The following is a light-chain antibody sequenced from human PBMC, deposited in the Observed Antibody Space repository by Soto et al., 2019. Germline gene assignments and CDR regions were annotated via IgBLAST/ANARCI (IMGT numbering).Light chain of an antibody. CDR2: GAS. Sequence: IVFDPAPGPPALFSGGKGPLPFRGSQSVSSNYLAWYQQKPGQAPRLLIYGASSRATGIPDRFSGSGSGTDFTLTISRLEPEDFAVYYCQQYGSSPLTFGGGTKVDIK. J-gene: IGKJ4*01. V-gene: IGKV3-20*01. CDR3: QQYGSSPLT. CDR1: QSVSSNY.